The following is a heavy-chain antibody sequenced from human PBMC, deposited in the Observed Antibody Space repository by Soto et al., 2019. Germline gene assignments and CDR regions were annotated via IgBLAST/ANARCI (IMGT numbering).Heavy chain of an antibody. CDR3: AREKRDYYGSGSYYDY. Sequence: QVQLQQWGAGLLKPSETLSLTCAVYGGSFSGYYWSWIRQPPGKGLEWIGEINHSGSTNYNPSLKSRVTISVDTSKNQFSLKLSSVTAADTAVYYCAREKRDYYGSGSYYDYWGQGTLVTVSS. D-gene: IGHD3-10*01. CDR2: INHSGST. CDR1: GGSFSGYY. J-gene: IGHJ4*02. V-gene: IGHV4-34*01.